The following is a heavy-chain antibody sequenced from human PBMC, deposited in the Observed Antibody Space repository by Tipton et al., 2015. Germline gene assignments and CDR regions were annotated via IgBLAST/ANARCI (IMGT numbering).Heavy chain of an antibody. V-gene: IGHV4-61*01. CDR1: GGSVRSGSYY. J-gene: IGHJ2*01. D-gene: IGHD1-20*01. CDR3: ARVLTYNWNYGWYFDL. CDR2: IYYSGST. Sequence: TLFLTCTVSGGSVRSGSYYWSWIRQPPGKGLEWIGYIYYSGSTNYNPSLKSRPTISVDTSRNQFSLKLRSVTPADTAVYYCARVLTYNWNYGWYFDLWGRGILVTVSS.